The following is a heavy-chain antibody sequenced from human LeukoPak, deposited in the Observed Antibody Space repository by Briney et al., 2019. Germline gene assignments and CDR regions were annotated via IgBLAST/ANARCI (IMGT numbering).Heavy chain of an antibody. CDR2: IYTRGST. CDR1: GGSISSYY. D-gene: IGHD3-22*01. J-gene: IGHJ6*03. Sequence: PSETLSLTCTVSGGSISSYYWSWIRQPAGEGLEGIGRIYTRGSTNYNPSLKSRLTMSVDTSQDQFSLKLSSVTAADTAVYSCARERYYYDSSGYYGYYYYMDVWGKGTTVTVSS. CDR3: ARERYYYDSSGYYGYYYYMDV. V-gene: IGHV4-4*07.